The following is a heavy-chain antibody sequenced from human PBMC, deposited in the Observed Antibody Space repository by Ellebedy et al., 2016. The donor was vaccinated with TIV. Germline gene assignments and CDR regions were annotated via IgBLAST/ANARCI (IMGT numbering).Heavy chain of an antibody. J-gene: IGHJ6*03. CDR2: INPNSGGT. D-gene: IGHD5-24*01. V-gene: IGHV1-2*02. Sequence: ASVKVSCXASGYTFTGYYMHWVRKAPGQGLEWMGWINPNSGGTNYAQKFQGRVTMTRDTSISTAYMELSRLRSDDTAVYYCARDHGERWLQFVYYYMDVWGKGTTVTVSS. CDR3: ARDHGERWLQFVYYYMDV. CDR1: GYTFTGYY.